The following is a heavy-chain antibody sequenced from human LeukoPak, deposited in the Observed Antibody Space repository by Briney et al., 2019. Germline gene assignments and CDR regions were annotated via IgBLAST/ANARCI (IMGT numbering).Heavy chain of an antibody. V-gene: IGHV3-23*01. CDR2: IGGGGTT. Sequence: HPGGSLRLSCAASGFSVSTYAMGWVRQAPGKGLEWVSAIGGGGTTYYADSVKGRFTISRDSSKNTLYLQMKNLRAEDTAVYYCAKREMFSQGRPFDYWGQGSLVTVSS. D-gene: IGHD3-10*02. J-gene: IGHJ4*02. CDR3: AKREMFSQGRPFDY. CDR1: GFSVSTYA.